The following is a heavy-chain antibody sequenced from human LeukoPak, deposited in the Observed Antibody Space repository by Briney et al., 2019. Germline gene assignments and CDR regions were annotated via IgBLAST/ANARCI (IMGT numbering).Heavy chain of an antibody. CDR2: ISAYNGNT. J-gene: IGHJ3*02. CDR1: GYTFTSYG. V-gene: IGHV1-18*01. CDR3: ARDVAYCSSTSCFDAFDI. Sequence: ASVNVSCKASGYTFTSYGISWVRQAPGQGLEWMGWISAYNGNTNYAQKLQGRVTMTTDTSTSTAYMELRSLRSDDTAVYYCARDVAYCSSTSCFDAFDIWGQGTMVTVSS. D-gene: IGHD2-2*01.